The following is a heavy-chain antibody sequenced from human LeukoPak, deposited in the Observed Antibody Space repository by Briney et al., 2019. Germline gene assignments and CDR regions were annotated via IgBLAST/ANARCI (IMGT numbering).Heavy chain of an antibody. D-gene: IGHD3-3*01. CDR1: GYTFSNYG. V-gene: IGHV1-18*01. CDR3: ARVLYDFWSGPGAFDI. CDR2: ISAYNNNT. J-gene: IGHJ3*02. Sequence: ASVKVSCKTSGYTFSNYGVSWVRQAPGQGLEWMGWISAYNNNTNYAQKFQGRLTMTTDTSTSTAYMELRSLRSDDTAVYYCARVLYDFWSGPGAFDIWGQGTMVTVSS.